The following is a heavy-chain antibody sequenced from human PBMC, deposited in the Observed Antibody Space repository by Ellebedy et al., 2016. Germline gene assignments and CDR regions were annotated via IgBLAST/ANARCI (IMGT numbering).Heavy chain of an antibody. Sequence: GESLKISCAASGFTFSSYWMSWVRQAPGKGLEWVANIKQDGSEKYYVDSVKGRFTISRDNAKNSLYLQMNSLRAEDTAVHYCARSRREYYDILTGYLFDYWGQGTLVTVSS. J-gene: IGHJ4*02. V-gene: IGHV3-7*01. CDR3: ARSRREYYDILTGYLFDY. CDR1: GFTFSSYW. CDR2: IKQDGSEK. D-gene: IGHD3-9*01.